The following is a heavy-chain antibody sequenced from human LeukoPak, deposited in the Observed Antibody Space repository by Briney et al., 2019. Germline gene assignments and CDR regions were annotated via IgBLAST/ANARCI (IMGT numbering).Heavy chain of an antibody. J-gene: IGHJ1*01. CDR2: IIPILGIA. CDR1: GGSFSSYT. V-gene: IGHV1-69*04. CDR3: AREYGGNSGYFQH. D-gene: IGHD4-23*01. Sequence: SVQVSCKASGGSFSSYTISWVRQAPGQGREGMGRIIPILGIATYAQKFQGRVTITADKSTSTAYMELSSLRSEDTAVYYCAREYGGNSGYFQHWGQGTLVTVSS.